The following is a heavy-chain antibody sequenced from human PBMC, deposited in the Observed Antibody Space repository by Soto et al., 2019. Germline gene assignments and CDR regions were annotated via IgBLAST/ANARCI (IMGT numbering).Heavy chain of an antibody. CDR1: GFTFSSYS. CDR3: ARDTIYAFDY. Sequence: PGGSLRLSCAASGFTFSSYSMNWVRQAPGKGLEWVSYITDGGTGIYYADSVKGRFTISRDNAKNSLYLQMSSLRDEDTAVYYCARDTIYAFDYWGQGALVTVSS. D-gene: IGHD2-2*01. V-gene: IGHV3-48*02. J-gene: IGHJ4*02. CDR2: ITDGGTGI.